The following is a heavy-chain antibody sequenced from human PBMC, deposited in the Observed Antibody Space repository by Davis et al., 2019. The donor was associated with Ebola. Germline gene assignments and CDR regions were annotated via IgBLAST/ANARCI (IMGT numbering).Heavy chain of an antibody. J-gene: IGHJ3*02. CDR3: ARHDLVITTVTTYAFDI. D-gene: IGHD4-17*01. Sequence: SETLSLTCTVPGGSTSSGDHYWSWIRPPPGKGLEWIGYTYYSASTNYTPSLKSPVTISVDTSKNPFSLKLSSVTAADTAVYYWARHDLVITTVTTYAFDIWGQGTMVTVSS. CDR1: GGSTSSGDHY. V-gene: IGHV4-61*08. CDR2: TYYSAST.